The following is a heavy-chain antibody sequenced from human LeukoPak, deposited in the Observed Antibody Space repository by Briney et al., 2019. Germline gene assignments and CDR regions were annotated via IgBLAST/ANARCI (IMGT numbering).Heavy chain of an antibody. J-gene: IGHJ4*02. CDR2: INGDGSST. D-gene: IGHD1-26*01. Sequence: LVWVSRINGDGSSTRYVDSVNDRFTIYRDNAKNTLYLQMNSLRAEDTAVYYCARISVAGAQTFDYWGQGTLVTVSS. CDR3: ARISVAGAQTFDY. V-gene: IGHV3-74*01.